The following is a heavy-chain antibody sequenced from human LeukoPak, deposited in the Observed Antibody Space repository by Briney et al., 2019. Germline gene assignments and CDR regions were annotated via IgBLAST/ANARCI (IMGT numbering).Heavy chain of an antibody. D-gene: IGHD5-18*01. J-gene: IGHJ4*02. CDR1: GFTFSRNG. CDR2: IWYDGSKK. Sequence: GGSLRLSCAASGFTFSRNGMHWVRQAPGKGLEWVALIWYDGSKKYYADSVRGRLTISRDNSKNTLFLQINSLRAEDTALYYRARAVGRDASTETAMDGLDYWGQGTLVTVSS. CDR3: ARAVGRDASTETAMDGLDY. V-gene: IGHV3-33*01.